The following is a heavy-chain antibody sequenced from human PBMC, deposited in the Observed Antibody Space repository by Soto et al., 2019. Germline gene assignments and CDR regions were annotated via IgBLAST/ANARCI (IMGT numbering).Heavy chain of an antibody. Sequence: SXKVSCKASGGTXSHSTIHLVRQAPGQRLEWMGGSIPMFYTANYAEKFQGRVTITADESTSKSFMEVSSMRSEDTAVYYCARNGTLTGYSYGMDVWGQGTMATVSS. D-gene: IGHD2-8*01. J-gene: IGHJ6*02. CDR3: ARNGTLTGYSYGMDV. CDR1: GGTXSHST. CDR2: SIPMFYTA. V-gene: IGHV1-69*13.